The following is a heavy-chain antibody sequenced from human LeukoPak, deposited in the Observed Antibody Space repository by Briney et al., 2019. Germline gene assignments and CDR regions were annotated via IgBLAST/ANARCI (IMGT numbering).Heavy chain of an antibody. CDR2: INPKSGAA. CDR1: GYIFSDYY. V-gene: IGHV1-2*02. J-gene: IGHJ4*02. CDR3: ARGAEAETSPLDF. Sequence: SVKVSCKASGYIFSDYYMHWVRQAPGQGLEWLGWINPKSGAADYAQQFRGRVTMTRDTSINTDYMEMKRVTSDDTAVYYCARGAEAETSPLDFWGQGTLVIVS. D-gene: IGHD6-13*01.